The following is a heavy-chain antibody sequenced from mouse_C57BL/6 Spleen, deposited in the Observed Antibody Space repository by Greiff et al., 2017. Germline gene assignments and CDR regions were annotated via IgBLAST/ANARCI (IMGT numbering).Heavy chain of an antibody. Sequence: EVQLVESGGGLVKPGGSLKLSCAASGFTFSSYAMSWVRQTPEKRLEWVATISDGGSYTYYPDNVKGRFTISRDNAKNNLYLQMSHLKSEDTAMXYGARDLHDYDVAYWGQGTLVTVSA. V-gene: IGHV5-4*01. J-gene: IGHJ3*01. CDR3: ARDLHDYDVAY. D-gene: IGHD2-4*01. CDR1: GFTFSSYA. CDR2: ISDGGSYT.